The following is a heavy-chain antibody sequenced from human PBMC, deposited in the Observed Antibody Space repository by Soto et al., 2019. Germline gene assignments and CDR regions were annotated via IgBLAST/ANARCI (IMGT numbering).Heavy chain of an antibody. CDR3: ARGPSYGIQFDY. CDR1: GGSISSGGYY. V-gene: IGHV4-31*03. J-gene: IGHJ4*02. Sequence: SETLSLTCTVSGGSISSGGYYWSWIRQHPGKGLEWIGYIYYSGSTYYNPSLKSRVTISVDTSKNQFSLKLSSVTAADTAVYYCARGPSYGIQFDYWGQGTPVTVSS. CDR2: IYYSGST. D-gene: IGHD5-18*01.